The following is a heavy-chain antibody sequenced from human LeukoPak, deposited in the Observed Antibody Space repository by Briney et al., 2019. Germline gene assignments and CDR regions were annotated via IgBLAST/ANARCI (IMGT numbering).Heavy chain of an antibody. CDR2: IYYSGST. D-gene: IGHD3-10*01. CDR3: ASSLLWFGELNY. J-gene: IGHJ4*02. Sequence: SETLSLTCTVSGGSISSYYWSWIRQPPGKGLEWIGYIYYSGSTNYNPSLKSRVTISVDTSKNQFSLKLSSVTAADTAVYYCASSLLWFGELNYWGQGTLVTVSS. V-gene: IGHV4-59*12. CDR1: GGSISSYY.